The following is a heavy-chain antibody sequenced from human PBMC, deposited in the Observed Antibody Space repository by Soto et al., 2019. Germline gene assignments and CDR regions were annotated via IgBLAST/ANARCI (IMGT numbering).Heavy chain of an antibody. CDR3: VNQEVGGTVYFDH. Sequence: GGSLRLSCAASGFTFSDYTMHWVRQAPGKGLEWVAVISHDGSLSYDADSVKGRFTISRDNSRDTLFLEMNGLRVEDTAVYYCVNQEVGGTVYFDHWGQGTMVTVYS. D-gene: IGHD1-26*01. CDR2: ISHDGSLS. J-gene: IGHJ4*02. CDR1: GFTFSDYT. V-gene: IGHV3-30*04.